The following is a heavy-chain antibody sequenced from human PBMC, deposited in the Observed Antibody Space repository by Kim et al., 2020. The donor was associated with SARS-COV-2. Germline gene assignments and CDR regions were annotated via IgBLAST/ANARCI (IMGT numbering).Heavy chain of an antibody. V-gene: IGHV1-69*13. Sequence: SVKVSCKASGGTFSSYAISWVRQAPGQGLEWMGGIIPIFGTANYAQKFQGRVTITADASTSTAYMELSSLRSEDTAVYYCASGGIVVVTGDVPSYGMDVWGQGTTVTVSS. J-gene: IGHJ6*02. CDR3: ASGGIVVVTGDVPSYGMDV. CDR1: GGTFSSYA. D-gene: IGHD2-21*02. CDR2: IIPIFGTA.